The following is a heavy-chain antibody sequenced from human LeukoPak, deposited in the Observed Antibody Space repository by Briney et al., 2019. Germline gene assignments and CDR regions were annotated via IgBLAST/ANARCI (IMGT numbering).Heavy chain of an antibody. CDR3: ARGGRLRYFESPPNFDY. J-gene: IGHJ4*02. V-gene: IGHV1-18*01. D-gene: IGHD3-9*01. CDR2: ISAYNGNT. CDR1: GYTFTSYG. Sequence: ASVKVSCKASGYTFTSYGISWVRQAPGQGLEWMGWISAYNGNTNYAQKLQGRVTMTTDTSTSTAYMELRSLRSDDTAVYYCARGGRLRYFESPPNFDYWGQGTLVTVSS.